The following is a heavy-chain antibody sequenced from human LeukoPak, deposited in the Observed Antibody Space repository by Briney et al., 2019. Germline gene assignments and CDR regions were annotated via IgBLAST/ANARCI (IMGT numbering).Heavy chain of an antibody. CDR1: GASFSNHY. J-gene: IGHJ4*02. V-gene: IGHV4-59*11. CDR2: VHFSGST. D-gene: IGHD3-10*01. CDR3: AAMVRGVTFDY. Sequence: SETLSLTCTVSGASFSNHYWTWIRQPPGKELEWIGYVHFSGSTNYNPSLRSRVTISLDTSKNQFSLKLSSVTAADTAVYYCAAMVRGVTFDYWGQGTLVTVSS.